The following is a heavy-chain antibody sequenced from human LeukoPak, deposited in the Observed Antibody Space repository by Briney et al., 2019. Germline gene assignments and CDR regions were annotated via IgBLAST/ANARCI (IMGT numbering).Heavy chain of an antibody. Sequence: AASVKVSCKASGYTFNGYYIHWVGQAPGQGPEGMGWSNPNSGGTNYAQKFQGRVTMTTDTSLSRAYMELSRLRYDDTAVYYCARSYVLRYFDWIWFDPWGQGTQVTVSS. CDR3: ARSYVLRYFDWIWFDP. D-gene: IGHD3-9*01. V-gene: IGHV1-2*02. CDR2: SNPNSGGT. CDR1: GYTFNGYY. J-gene: IGHJ5*02.